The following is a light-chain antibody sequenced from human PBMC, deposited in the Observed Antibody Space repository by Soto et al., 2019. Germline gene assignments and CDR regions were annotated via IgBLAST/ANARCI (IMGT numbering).Light chain of an antibody. V-gene: IGLV2-14*02. CDR2: EGN. CDR3: SSYTSSSTLV. CDR1: SSDVDNYNL. J-gene: IGLJ1*01. Sequence: QSALTQPASVSGSPGQSITISCTGTSSDVDNYNLVSWYQQRPGKAPKLMIYEGNKRPSGVSNRFSGSISGNTASLTISGLQAEDEADYYCSSYTSSSTLVFGTGTKLTVL.